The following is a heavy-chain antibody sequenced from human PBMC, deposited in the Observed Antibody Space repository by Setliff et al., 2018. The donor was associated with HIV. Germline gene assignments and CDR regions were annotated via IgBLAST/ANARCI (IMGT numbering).Heavy chain of an antibody. CDR1: GYTFTSYG. CDR2: ISAYNGNT. J-gene: IGHJ4*02. D-gene: IGHD4-17*01. CDR3: ARDQGTTVVTPVDY. Sequence: ASVKVSCKASGYTFTSYGISWVRQAPGQGLEWMGWISAYNGNTNYAQKLQGRVTMTTDTSTSTAYMELRSLRSDDTAVYYCARDQGTTVVTPVDYWGQGALVTVSS. V-gene: IGHV1-18*01.